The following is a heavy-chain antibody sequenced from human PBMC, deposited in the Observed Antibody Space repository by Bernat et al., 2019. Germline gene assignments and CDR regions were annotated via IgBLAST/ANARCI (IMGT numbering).Heavy chain of an antibody. V-gene: IGHV1-18*01. J-gene: IGHJ6*02. CDR3: ARDGTAGAAGTFDYYGMDV. CDR2: ISGYNGTT. CDR1: GYTFTSNG. Sequence: QVQLVQSGAEVKKPGASVKVSCKASGYTFTSNGISWVRQAPGHGLEWMGWISGYNGTTNYAQKLQGRVTMTTDTSTSTAYMELRSLRSDDTAVYYCARDGTAGAAGTFDYYGMDVWGQGTTVTVSS. D-gene: IGHD6-13*01.